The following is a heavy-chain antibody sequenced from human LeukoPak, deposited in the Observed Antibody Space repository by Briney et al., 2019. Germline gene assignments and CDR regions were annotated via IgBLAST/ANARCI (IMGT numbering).Heavy chain of an antibody. D-gene: IGHD3-16*02. CDR3: ALKYRVLGFDY. J-gene: IGHJ4*02. V-gene: IGHV3-23*01. CDR2: ISGSGGST. CDR1: GFTFSSYA. Sequence: GGSLRLSCAASGFTFSSYAMSWVRQAPGKGLKWVSAISGSGGSTYYADSVKGRFTISRDNSKNTLYLQMNSLRAEDTAVYYCALKYRVLGFDYWGQGALVTVSS.